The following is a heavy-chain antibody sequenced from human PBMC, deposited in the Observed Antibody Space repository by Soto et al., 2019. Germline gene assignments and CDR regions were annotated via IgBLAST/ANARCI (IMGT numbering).Heavy chain of an antibody. CDR3: ATRPRIAVAGPEFDY. Sequence: ASVKVSCKASGYTFTSYGISWVRQAPGQGLEWMGWISAYNGNTNYAQKLQGRVTMTTDTSTSTAYMELRSLRSDDTAVYYCATRPRIAVAGPEFDYWGQGTLLTVSS. D-gene: IGHD6-19*01. CDR1: GYTFTSYG. CDR2: ISAYNGNT. V-gene: IGHV1-18*04. J-gene: IGHJ4*02.